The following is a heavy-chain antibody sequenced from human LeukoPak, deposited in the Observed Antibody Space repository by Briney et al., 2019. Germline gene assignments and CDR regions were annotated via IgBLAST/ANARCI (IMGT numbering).Heavy chain of an antibody. V-gene: IGHV3-9*01. CDR3: ARAAGHTYYFDS. J-gene: IGHJ4*02. CDR2: ISWNSGNI. CDR1: GFTFYDYA. Sequence: GRSLRLSCAASGFTFYDYAMQWVRQAPGKGLEWVSGISWNSGNIDYADSVKGRFTISRDNTKNSLYLQMNSLRAEDTAFYYCARAAGHTYYFDSWGQGTLVTVSS.